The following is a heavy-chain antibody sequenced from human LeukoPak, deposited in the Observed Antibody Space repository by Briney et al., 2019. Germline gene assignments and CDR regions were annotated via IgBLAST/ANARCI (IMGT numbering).Heavy chain of an antibody. Sequence: GGSLRLSCAASGFTFSSYAMSWVRQAPGKGLEWVSAISGSGASTYYADSVKGRFTISRDNSKDTLYLQMNSLRAEDTAVYYCAKARSRGLDYWGQGTLVTVSS. D-gene: IGHD3-10*01. CDR2: ISGSGAST. CDR3: AKARSRGLDY. V-gene: IGHV3-23*01. J-gene: IGHJ4*02. CDR1: GFTFSSYA.